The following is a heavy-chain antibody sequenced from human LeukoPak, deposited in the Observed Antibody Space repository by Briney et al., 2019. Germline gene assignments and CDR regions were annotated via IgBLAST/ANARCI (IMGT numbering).Heavy chain of an antibody. D-gene: IGHD4-17*01. CDR2: IDPGDSYT. CDR3: ATGASKVTTDFANY. CDR1: GYSFTNYW. Sequence: GESLTISCKASGYSFTNYWISWVRQMPGKGLEWMGRIDPGDSYTKYSPSFEGHVTISVDKSISSAFLQWNSLKASDSAMYYCATGASKVTTDFANYWGQGTQVAVSS. J-gene: IGHJ1*01. V-gene: IGHV5-10-1*01.